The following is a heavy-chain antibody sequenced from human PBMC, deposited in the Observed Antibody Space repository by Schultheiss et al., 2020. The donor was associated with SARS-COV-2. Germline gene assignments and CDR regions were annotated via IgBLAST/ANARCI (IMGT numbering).Heavy chain of an antibody. CDR3: ASRDHNWNGNFDY. CDR2: INHTGST. V-gene: IGHV4-34*01. J-gene: IGHJ4*02. Sequence: SETLSLTCAVYGGSFTGYYWSWIRQPPGKGLGWSGEINHTGSTNYNPSLKSRVTISVDTSKNQFPLKLSSVPAADTAVYYCASRDHNWNGNFDYWGQGTLVTGSS. CDR1: GGSFTGYY. D-gene: IGHD1-20*01.